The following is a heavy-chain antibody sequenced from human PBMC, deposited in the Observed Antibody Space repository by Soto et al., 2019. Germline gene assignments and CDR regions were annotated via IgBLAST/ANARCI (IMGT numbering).Heavy chain of an antibody. CDR2: IEHDGSKS. J-gene: IGHJ3*02. CDR3: AREDGYRGGDAFDI. CDR1: GFTFSNHW. V-gene: IGHV3-7*01. D-gene: IGHD5-12*01. Sequence: PGGSLRLSCAASGFTFSNHWMSWARQAPGKGLQWVATIEHDGSKSYYVEYVKGRFTISRDNAKNSLFLQMNSLRAEDTAVYYCAREDGYRGGDAFDIWGQGTMVTVSS.